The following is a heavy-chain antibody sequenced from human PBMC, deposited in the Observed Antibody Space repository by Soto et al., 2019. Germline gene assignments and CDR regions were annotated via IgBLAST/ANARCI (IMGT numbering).Heavy chain of an antibody. J-gene: IGHJ5*02. CDR1: GDSMTSSSYY. CDR2: IYYSERTSYNSGST. V-gene: IGHV4-39*01. Sequence: PSATLSLTCTVSGDSMTSSSYYWGWIRQPPGKGLEWIGSIYYSERTSYNSGSTYYSPSLKSRVTISGDTSKSQFSLKLSSVTAADTAVYYCARHTRNQFDPWGQGTLVTVSS. CDR3: ARHTRNQFDP.